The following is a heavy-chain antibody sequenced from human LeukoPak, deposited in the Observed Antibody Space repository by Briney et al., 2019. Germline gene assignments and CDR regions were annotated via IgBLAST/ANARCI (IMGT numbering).Heavy chain of an antibody. D-gene: IGHD3-10*01. CDR2: ISSSDSTI. Sequence: GGSLRLSCAASGFTFSDYYMSWIRQAPGKGQEWVSYISSSDSTIYYADSVKGRFTISRDNAKNSLYLQMNSLRAEDTAVYYCARLLMVRGVISHMDVWGKGTTVTVSS. J-gene: IGHJ6*03. CDR1: GFTFSDYY. CDR3: ARLLMVRGVISHMDV. V-gene: IGHV3-11*04.